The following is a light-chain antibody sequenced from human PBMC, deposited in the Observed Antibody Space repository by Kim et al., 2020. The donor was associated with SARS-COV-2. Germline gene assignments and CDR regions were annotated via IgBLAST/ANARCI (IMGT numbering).Light chain of an antibody. CDR1: QGIANN. CDR2: GAS. J-gene: IGKJ2*01. V-gene: IGKV3-15*01. Sequence: SPGESATLSSRARQGIANNLAWYQQKPGQAPRLLIYGASTRATDIPARFSGSGSRTEFTLTISSLQSEDFAVYYCQQYNNWPPMYTFGQGTKLEIK. CDR3: QQYNNWPPMYT.